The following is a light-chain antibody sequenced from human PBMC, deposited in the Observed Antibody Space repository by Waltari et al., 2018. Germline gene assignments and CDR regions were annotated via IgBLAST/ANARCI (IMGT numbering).Light chain of an antibody. J-gene: IGLJ3*02. CDR1: SSNIVSNT. Sequence: QSVLTQPPSASGTPGQRVTISCSGSSSNIVSNTVNWYQQLPGTAPKLLSYSNNQRPSGVPDRFSGSKSGTSASLAISGLQSEDEADYYCAAWDDSLNGFWVFGGGTKLTVL. CDR3: AAWDDSLNGFWV. CDR2: SNN. V-gene: IGLV1-44*01.